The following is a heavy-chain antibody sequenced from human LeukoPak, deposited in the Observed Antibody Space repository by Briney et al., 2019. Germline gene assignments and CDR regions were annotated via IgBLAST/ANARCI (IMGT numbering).Heavy chain of an antibody. CDR2: INPNSGGT. D-gene: IGHD2-2*01. CDR3: ARANFLYCCSTSCLFDY. Sequence: GASVKVSCKASGYTFTDYYMHWVRLAPGQGLEWMGWINPNSGGTNYVQKFQGWVTMTRDTSINTAYMELSRLTSDDTAVYYCARANFLYCCSTSCLFDYWGQGTLVTVSS. V-gene: IGHV1-2*04. J-gene: IGHJ4*02. CDR1: GYTFTDYY.